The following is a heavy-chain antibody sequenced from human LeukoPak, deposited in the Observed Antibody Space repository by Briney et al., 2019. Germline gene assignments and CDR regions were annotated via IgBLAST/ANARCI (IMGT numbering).Heavy chain of an antibody. CDR1: RFIFSSFG. V-gene: IGHV3-23*01. D-gene: IGHD3-16*01. J-gene: IGHJ4*02. Sequence: GGSLRLSCAASRFIFSSFGMSWVRQAPGKGLEWVSAVSGSGGSTYYADSVKGRFTVSRDNSKNTLYLQMNSLRAEDTAVYYCAKVPNKYDYVWGINHFDYWGQGTLVTVSS. CDR2: VSGSGGST. CDR3: AKVPNKYDYVWGINHFDY.